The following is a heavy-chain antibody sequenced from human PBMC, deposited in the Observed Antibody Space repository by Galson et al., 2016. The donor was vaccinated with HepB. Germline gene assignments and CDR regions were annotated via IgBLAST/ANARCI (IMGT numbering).Heavy chain of an antibody. V-gene: IGHV5-10-1*01. CDR1: GSSFASYW. J-gene: IGHJ5*02. CDR3: ARQGIHSFDP. CDR2: IDPSESHI. Sequence: QSGAEVTKPGESLRISCKASGSSFASYWITWVRQMPGKGLEWMGRIDPSESHINYSPSFDGHVTISADKSIRTAYLQFRSLKASDTAMYFCARQGIHSFDPWGQGSMVTVSS.